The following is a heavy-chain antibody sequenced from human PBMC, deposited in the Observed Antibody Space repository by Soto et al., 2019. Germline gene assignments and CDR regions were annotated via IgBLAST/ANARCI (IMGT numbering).Heavy chain of an antibody. J-gene: IGHJ6*02. CDR3: ARDIRGSSWYYYYYGMDV. CDR2: IKQDGSEK. CDR1: GFTFSSYW. D-gene: IGHD6-13*01. V-gene: IGHV3-7*01. Sequence: GGSLRLSCAASGFTFSSYWMSWVRQAPGKGLEWVANIKQDGSEKYYVDSVKGRFTIARDNAKNSLYLQMNSLRAEDTAVYYCARDIRGSSWYYYYYGMDVWGQGTTVTVSS.